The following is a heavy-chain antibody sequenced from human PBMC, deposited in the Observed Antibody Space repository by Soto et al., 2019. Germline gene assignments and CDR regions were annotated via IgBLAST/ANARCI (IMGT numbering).Heavy chain of an antibody. D-gene: IGHD3-9*01. CDR2: IYWDDSK. J-gene: IGHJ4*02. Sequence: QSTLKESGPTLVRPTQTLTLTCAVSGFSLSTSGVGVGWIRQPPGKALEWLAVIYWDDSKHYSPSLRSRLTITKDTSKNQVVLTMTNMDPMDTGTYYCAHKGPEDWPLDYWGQGTLVTVSS. CDR1: GFSLSTSGVG. V-gene: IGHV2-5*02. CDR3: AHKGPEDWPLDY.